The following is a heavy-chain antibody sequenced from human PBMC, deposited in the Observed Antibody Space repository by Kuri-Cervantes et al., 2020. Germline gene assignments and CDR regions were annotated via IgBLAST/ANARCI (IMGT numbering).Heavy chain of an antibody. CDR2: IKQDGSEK. V-gene: IGHV3-7*01. CDR3: AREYFIRAEDAFDI. D-gene: IGHD3-10*01. J-gene: IGHJ3*02. Sequence: GGSLRLSCAASGFTFSSYWMSWVRQAPGKGLEWVANIKQDGSEKYYADSVKGRFTISRDNSKNTLYLQMNSLRAEDTAVYYCAREYFIRAEDAFDIWGQGTMVTVSS. CDR1: GFTFSSYW.